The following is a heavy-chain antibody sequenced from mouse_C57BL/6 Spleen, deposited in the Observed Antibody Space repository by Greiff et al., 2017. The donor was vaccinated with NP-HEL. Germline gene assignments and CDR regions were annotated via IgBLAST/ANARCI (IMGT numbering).Heavy chain of an antibody. D-gene: IGHD2-3*01. CDR1: GYTFTDYE. J-gene: IGHJ2*01. V-gene: IGHV1-15*01. CDR3: TRGGYYGYFDY. Sequence: VKLMESGAELVRPGASVTLSCKASGYTFTDYEMHWVKQTPVHGLEWIGAIAPETGGTAYNQKFKGKAILTADKSSSTAYMELRSLTSEDSAVYYCTRGGYYGYFDYWGQGTTLTVSS. CDR2: IAPETGGT.